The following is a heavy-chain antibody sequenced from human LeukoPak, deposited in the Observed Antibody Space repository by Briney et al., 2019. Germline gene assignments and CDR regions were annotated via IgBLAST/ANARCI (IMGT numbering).Heavy chain of an antibody. D-gene: IGHD2-2*03. J-gene: IGHJ4*02. V-gene: IGHV1-2*02. CDR1: GYTFTGYY. CDR3: ASDIRGGYCSGGVDY. Sequence: ASVKVSCKASGYTFTGYYVHWVRQAPGQGLEWIGCINPNSGGTNYAQKFQGRVTMTRDTSINTAYMELSRLRSDDTAVYYCASDIRGGYCSGGVDYWGQGTLVTVSS. CDR2: INPNSGGT.